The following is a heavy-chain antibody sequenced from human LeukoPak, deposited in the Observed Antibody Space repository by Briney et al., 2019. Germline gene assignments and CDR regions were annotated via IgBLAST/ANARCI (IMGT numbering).Heavy chain of an antibody. D-gene: IGHD3-22*01. CDR3: ARGNDYYDTSGYYFPSFVSY. CDR1: GGSITSYY. CDR2: IFISEST. Sequence: SETLSLTCTVSGGSITSYYWSWVRQPAGKGLEWIGRIFISESTNYNPSLKSRVTMSVDTSKNQFSLKLSSVTAADTAVYYCARGNDYYDTSGYYFPSFVSYWGQGTLVIVSS. J-gene: IGHJ4*02. V-gene: IGHV4-4*07.